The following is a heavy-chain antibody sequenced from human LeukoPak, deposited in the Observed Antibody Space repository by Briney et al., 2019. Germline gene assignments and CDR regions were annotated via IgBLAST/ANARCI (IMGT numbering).Heavy chain of an antibody. CDR3: AREALDSSGHLYCFDY. J-gene: IGHJ4*02. Sequence: PGGSLRLSCAASGFTFNTYNMNWVRQAPGKGLEWVSSIRGSNGYTYYADSVKGRFTISRDNAKDSLSLQMNSLRAEDTAVYYCAREALDSSGHLYCFDYWGQGTQVTVSS. CDR2: IRGSNGYT. D-gene: IGHD3-22*01. V-gene: IGHV3-21*01. CDR1: GFTFNTYN.